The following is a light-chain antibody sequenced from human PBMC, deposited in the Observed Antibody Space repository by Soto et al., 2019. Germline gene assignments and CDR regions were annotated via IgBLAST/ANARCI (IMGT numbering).Light chain of an antibody. Sequence: QSVLTQPPSSSGTPGQRVTISCSGSGSNIGSNAVHWYQQVPGTAPKLLIYTTYQRPSGVPDRFSGSKSGTSASLAISGLQSEDEADYYCATWDDSLTGMVFGEGTQLTVL. V-gene: IGLV1-44*01. J-gene: IGLJ2*01. CDR1: GSNIGSNA. CDR2: TTY. CDR3: ATWDDSLTGMV.